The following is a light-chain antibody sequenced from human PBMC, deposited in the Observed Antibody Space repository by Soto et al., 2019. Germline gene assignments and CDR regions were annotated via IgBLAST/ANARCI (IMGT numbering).Light chain of an antibody. V-gene: IGLV2-14*01. CDR1: SSDVAGYDY. J-gene: IGLJ3*02. CDR2: DVS. Sequence: QSVLTQPASVSGSPGQSITVSCTGTSSDVAGYDYVSWYQQHPGKAPKLMIYDVSNRPSGVSNRFSGSKSGNTASLTISGLQAEDEADYYCSSYTSSNTLVVFGGGTQLTVL. CDR3: SSYTSSNTLVV.